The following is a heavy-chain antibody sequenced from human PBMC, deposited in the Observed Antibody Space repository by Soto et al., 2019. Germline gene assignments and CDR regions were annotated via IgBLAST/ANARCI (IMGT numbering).Heavy chain of an antibody. D-gene: IGHD2-15*01. Sequence: GGSLRLSCAASGFTFGIHAMSWVRQAPGKGLEWVSFISGSGGSTYYADSVKGRFTISRDNSKKTLYLQMNSLRGEDTAVYYCGKGSAATNYFYYATDVWGQGTTVTVSS. CDR1: GFTFGIHA. CDR2: ISGSGGST. V-gene: IGHV3-23*01. CDR3: GKGSAATNYFYYATDV. J-gene: IGHJ6*02.